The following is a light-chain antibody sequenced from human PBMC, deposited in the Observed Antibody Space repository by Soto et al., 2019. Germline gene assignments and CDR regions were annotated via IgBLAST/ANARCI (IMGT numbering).Light chain of an antibody. CDR1: QSVNNY. V-gene: IGKV3-11*01. CDR2: DTT. Sequence: IVLPQSPATLSLSPGERATLSCRASQSVNNYVAWYQHKPGQSPRLLIDDTTTRATAIPARFSGSGSGTDCTLTINSLEPDDFAVYYCQHRGNVGQGTPLEIK. J-gene: IGKJ5*01. CDR3: QHRGN.